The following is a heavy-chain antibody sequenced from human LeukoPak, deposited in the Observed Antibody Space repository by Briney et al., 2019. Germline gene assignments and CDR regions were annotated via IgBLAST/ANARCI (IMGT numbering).Heavy chain of an antibody. D-gene: IGHD5-18*01. Sequence: GGSLRLSCAASGFTFSSYSMNWVRQAPGKGLEWVSSISSSSSYIYYADSVKGRFTISRDNAKNSLYLQMNSLRAEDTAVYYCAKGTVGYSYGYHYYYGMDVWGQGTTVTVSS. J-gene: IGHJ6*02. CDR3: AKGTVGYSYGYHYYYGMDV. CDR1: GFTFSSYS. V-gene: IGHV3-21*01. CDR2: ISSSSSYI.